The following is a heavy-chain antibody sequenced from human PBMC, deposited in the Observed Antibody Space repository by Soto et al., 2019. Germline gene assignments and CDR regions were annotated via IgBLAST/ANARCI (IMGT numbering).Heavy chain of an antibody. J-gene: IGHJ6*02. CDR3: ARGRSRLTTIMDV. V-gene: IGHV3-13*01. D-gene: IGHD5-12*01. CDR2: LDIDGKT. CDR1: GFSLSIYD. Sequence: EVQLVESGGGLVQPGGSLRLSRAASGFSLSIYDMHWVREATGKGLEWVSGLDIDGKTYYSGSVKGRFTISREDDKNSLYLQMNSLRADDTAVYYCARGRSRLTTIMDVWGQGTTVIVSS.